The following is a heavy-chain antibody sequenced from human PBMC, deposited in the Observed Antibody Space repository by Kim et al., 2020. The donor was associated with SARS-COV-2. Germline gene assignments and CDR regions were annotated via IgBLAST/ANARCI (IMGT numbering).Heavy chain of an antibody. V-gene: IGHV4-39*01. J-gene: IGHJ3*02. Sequence: SETLSLTCTVSGGSISSSSYYWGWIRQPPGKGLEWIGSIYYSGSTYYNPSLKSRVTISVDTSKNQFSLKLSSVTAADTAVYYCATHHGSGSYDTQGDAFDIWGQGTMVTVSS. CDR3: ATHHGSGSYDTQGDAFDI. D-gene: IGHD3-10*01. CDR1: GGSISSSSYY. CDR2: IYYSGST.